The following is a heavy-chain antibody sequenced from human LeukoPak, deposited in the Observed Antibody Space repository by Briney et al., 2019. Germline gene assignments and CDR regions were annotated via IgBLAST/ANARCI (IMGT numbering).Heavy chain of an antibody. CDR1: GFTFKSYS. V-gene: IGHV3-21*01. CDR3: ARGWGITVTASFDS. CDR2: ISYTGDVI. Sequence: PGGSLNLSCAASGFTFKSYSMNWVRQAPGKGLEWVASISYTGDVIYYGESVKGRFTISRDNVKDSLNLQMNTLRAEDTAMYYCARGWGITVTASFDSWGQGTMVTVSS. J-gene: IGHJ4*02. D-gene: IGHD2-21*02.